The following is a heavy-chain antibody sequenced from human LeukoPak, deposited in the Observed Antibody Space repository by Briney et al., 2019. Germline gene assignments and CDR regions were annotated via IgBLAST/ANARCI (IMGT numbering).Heavy chain of an antibody. CDR2: IYYSGST. CDR1: GGSISSYY. D-gene: IGHD3-22*01. V-gene: IGHV4-59*01. CDR3: ARSYYYDSSMWFDP. Sequence: PSETLSLTCTVSGGSISSYYWSWIRQPPGKGLEWIGYIYYSGSTNYNPSLKSRVTISVDTSKNQFSLKLSSVAAADTAVYYCARSYYYDSSMWFDPWGQGTLVTASS. J-gene: IGHJ5*02.